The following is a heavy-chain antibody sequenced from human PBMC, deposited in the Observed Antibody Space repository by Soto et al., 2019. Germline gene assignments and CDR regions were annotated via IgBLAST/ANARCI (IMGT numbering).Heavy chain of an antibody. V-gene: IGHV4-59*08. CDR1: GGSISGYF. CDR2: IYYSGST. CDR3: ARHSARWYAGLFDY. J-gene: IGHJ4*02. Sequence: QVQLQESGPGLVKPSETLSLTCTVSGGSISGYFWSWIRQPPGKGLEWIGYIYYSGSTNYNPSLKTRVTISVHTSKNHFSLNLTSVTAADTAVYYCARHSARWYAGLFDYWGQGTLVTVSS. D-gene: IGHD6-13*01.